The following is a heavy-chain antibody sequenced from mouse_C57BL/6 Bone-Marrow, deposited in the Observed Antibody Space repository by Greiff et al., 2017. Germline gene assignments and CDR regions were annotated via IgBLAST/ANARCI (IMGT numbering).Heavy chain of an antibody. D-gene: IGHD2-4*01. V-gene: IGHV1-62-2*01. J-gene: IGHJ3*01. CDR1: GF. CDR3: ARHEPYDYDVAWLAY. CDR2: FYPGSGSI. Sequence: VQLQQSGAELVKPGASVKLSCKASGFWVKQRSGQGLEWIGWFYPGSGSIKYNEKFKDKATLTADKSSSTVYMELSRLTSEDSAVYFCARHEPYDYDVAWLAYWGQGTLVTVSA.